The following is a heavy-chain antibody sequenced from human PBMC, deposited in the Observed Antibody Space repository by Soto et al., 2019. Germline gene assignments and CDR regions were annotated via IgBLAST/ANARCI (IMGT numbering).Heavy chain of an antibody. CDR2: IGSRGDST. CDR3: AKDLIYGYNSGRPFDS. D-gene: IGHD6-19*01. CDR1: GFTFSSFA. V-gene: IGHV3-23*01. J-gene: IGHJ4*02. Sequence: EVQLLESGGGLVQPGGSLRLSCAASGFTFSSFAMSWVRQAPGKGLEWVSAIGSRGDSTYYADSVNGRFTIARDKSKNSLYLQMNSLRAEDTAVYYCAKDLIYGYNSGRPFDSWGQGTLVTVSS.